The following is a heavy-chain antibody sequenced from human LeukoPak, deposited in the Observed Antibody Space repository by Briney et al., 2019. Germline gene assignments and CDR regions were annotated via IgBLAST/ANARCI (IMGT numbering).Heavy chain of an antibody. V-gene: IGHV4-61*02. CDR1: GGSVGSDNSY. D-gene: IGHD2-21*02. J-gene: IGHJ6*03. Sequence: SQTLSLTCTVSGGSVGSDNSYWNWIRQPAGKGLEWIGRIYADGSSTYNPSLKSRVTILVDTSKNQFSLRLSSMTAADTAVYFCARGVVTDDYYMDVWGKGITVIVSS. CDR2: IYADGSS. CDR3: ARGVVTDDYYMDV.